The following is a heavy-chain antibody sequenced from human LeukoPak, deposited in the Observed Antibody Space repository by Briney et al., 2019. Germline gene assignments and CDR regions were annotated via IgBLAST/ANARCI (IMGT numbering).Heavy chain of an antibody. V-gene: IGHV3-48*01. CDR2: ISSSSSTI. CDR3: ARVGSNGDYRNYYYGMDV. D-gene: IGHD4-17*01. J-gene: IGHJ6*02. Sequence: QPGGSLRLSCAASGFTFSSYSMNWVRQAPGKGLEWVSYISSSSSTIYYADSVKGRFTISRDNAKNSLYLQMNSLRAEDTAVYYCARVGSNGDYRNYYYGMDVWGQGATVTVSS. CDR1: GFTFSSYS.